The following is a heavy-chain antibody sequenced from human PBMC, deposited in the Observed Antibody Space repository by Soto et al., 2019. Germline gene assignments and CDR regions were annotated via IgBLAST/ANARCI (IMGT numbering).Heavy chain of an antibody. CDR2: ISGGGGAT. V-gene: IGHV3-23*01. D-gene: IGHD6-19*01. CDR1: GFTFTNYA. Sequence: EVQLLESGGGLVQPGGSLRLSCAASGFTFTNYAMSWVRQAPGKGLEWVSAISGGGGATYYADSVKGRFTISRDNSKSTLYLQMNSLRAEDTAVYYCAKDQFGQWLGYDAFDIWGQGTMVTVSS. J-gene: IGHJ3*02. CDR3: AKDQFGQWLGYDAFDI.